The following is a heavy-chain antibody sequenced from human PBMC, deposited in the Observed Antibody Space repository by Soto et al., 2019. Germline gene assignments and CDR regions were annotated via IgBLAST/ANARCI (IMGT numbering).Heavy chain of an antibody. J-gene: IGHJ6*02. D-gene: IGHD3-10*01. CDR1: GGTFSSYA. CDR3: ARVVSGSTEVYYYGMDV. Sequence: QVQLVQSGAEVKKPGSSVKVSCKASGGTFSSYAISWVRQAPGQGLEWMGGIIPIFGTANYAQKFQGRVTITADESTSTAYMELSSLRSEDTAVYDCARVVSGSTEVYYYGMDVWGQGTTVTVSS. V-gene: IGHV1-69*01. CDR2: IIPIFGTA.